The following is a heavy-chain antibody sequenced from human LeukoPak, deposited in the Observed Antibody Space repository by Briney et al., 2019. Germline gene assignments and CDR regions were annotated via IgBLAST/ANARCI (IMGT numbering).Heavy chain of an antibody. CDR2: ISYDGSNK. J-gene: IGHJ4*02. CDR3: ARAGYCSGGSCYGSDY. CDR1: GFTFSSYA. Sequence: GGSLRLSCAASGFTFSSYAMHWVRQAPGKGLEWVAVISYDGSNKYYADSVKGRFTISRDNSKNTLYLQMDSLRAEDTDVYYCARAGYCSGGSCYGSDYWGQGTLVSVSS. V-gene: IGHV3-30-3*01. D-gene: IGHD2-15*01.